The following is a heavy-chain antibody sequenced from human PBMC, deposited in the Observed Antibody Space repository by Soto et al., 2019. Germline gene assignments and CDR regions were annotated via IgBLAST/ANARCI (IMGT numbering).Heavy chain of an antibody. V-gene: IGHV3-23*01. CDR1: RFIFSNYA. Sequence: GGYLRLCCAASRFIFSNYAMSWVRQAPGKELEWVSTISGDGGSTYYADCVKGRFTISRDNSKNTLYLQMNSLRAEDTSLYYCTRTVTTDYRGQGTLVTVSS. D-gene: IGHD4-4*01. J-gene: IGHJ4*02. CDR3: TRTVTTDY. CDR2: ISGDGGST.